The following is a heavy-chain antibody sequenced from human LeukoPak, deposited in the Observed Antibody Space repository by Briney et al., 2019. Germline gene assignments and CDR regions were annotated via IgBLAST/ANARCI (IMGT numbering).Heavy chain of an antibody. CDR1: GYPLSSGYL. CDR2: IYFDGST. V-gene: IGHV4-38-2*02. CDR3: ARIPHSADRGVTKPRYIDH. Sequence: PSETLSLTCSVSGYPLSSGYLWGWIRLPPGKGLELIACIYFDGSTYCNPSLKSLVTISVDPSKNQFSLNLHSVNPADTAVYYIARIPHSADRGVTKPRYIDHWGQGGLVTASS. J-gene: IGHJ4*02. D-gene: IGHD3-10*01.